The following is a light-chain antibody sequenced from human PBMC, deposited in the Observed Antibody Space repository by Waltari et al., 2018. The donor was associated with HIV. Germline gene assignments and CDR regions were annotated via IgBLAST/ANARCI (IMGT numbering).Light chain of an antibody. V-gene: IGKV3-11*01. CDR2: DAS. CDR3: QQRSTSIT. Sequence: ELVLTQSPAPLSLSPGARATLSCRASQCVNSYLACYKQKPGQAPRLLIYDASNRASGIPARFSGSGSGTDFTLTIRSLEPEDFAVYYCQQRSTSITFGQGTRLDIK. CDR1: QCVNSY. J-gene: IGKJ5*01.